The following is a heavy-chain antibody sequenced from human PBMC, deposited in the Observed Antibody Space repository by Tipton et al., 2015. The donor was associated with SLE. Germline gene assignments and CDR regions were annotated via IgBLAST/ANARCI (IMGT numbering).Heavy chain of an antibody. CDR1: GGTFSSYA. CDR2: IIPIFGTA. Sequence: QLLQSGAEVKKPGSSVKVSCKASGGTFSSYAISWVRQAPGQGLEWMGGIIPIFGTANYAQKFQGRVTITTDESTSTAYMELSSLRSEDTAVEYCARDHQAAAGPSGDWGQGTLVTVSS. V-gene: IGHV1-69*05. J-gene: IGHJ4*02. D-gene: IGHD6-13*01. CDR3: ARDHQAAAGPSGD.